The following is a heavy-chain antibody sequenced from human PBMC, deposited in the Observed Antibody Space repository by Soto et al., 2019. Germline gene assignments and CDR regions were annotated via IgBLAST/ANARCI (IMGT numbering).Heavy chain of an antibody. CDR1: CFSLCSGSF. Sequence: ETPSLTFTVSCFSLCSGSFWAWVRPPPGKGPEWIASIYHGGTTFYNPSLKSRITISVDTSNNQFSLKLTSVTAADTAVYYCARVHVMVVAGSTFDYWGHGTLVTVSS. V-gene: IGHV4-38-2*02. CDR2: IYHGGTT. J-gene: IGHJ4*01. D-gene: IGHD6-19*01. CDR3: ARVHVMVVAGSTFDY.